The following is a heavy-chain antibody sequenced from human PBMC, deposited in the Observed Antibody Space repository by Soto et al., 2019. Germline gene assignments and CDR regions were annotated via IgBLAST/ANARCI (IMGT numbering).Heavy chain of an antibody. J-gene: IGHJ4*02. D-gene: IGHD3-9*01. V-gene: IGHV4-34*01. CDR2: INHRGST. CDR3: ARGDILTGYAD. CDR1: GGSLRGHY. Sequence: PSETLSLTCAVYGGSLRGHYWSWIRRPPGKGLEWIGEINHRGSTKYNPSLKSRVTISVDTSKNQFSLKLTSVTAADTAVYYCARGDILTGYADWGQGTLVTVSS.